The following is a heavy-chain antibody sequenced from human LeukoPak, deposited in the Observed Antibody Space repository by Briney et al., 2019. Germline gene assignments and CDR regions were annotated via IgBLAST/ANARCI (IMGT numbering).Heavy chain of an antibody. V-gene: IGHV3-74*01. CDR2: INSDGSST. CDR3: ARREWTMDDAFDI. Sequence: GGSLRLSCAASRFTFSSYWMHWVRQAPGKGLVWVSRINSDGSSTSYADSVKGRFTISRDNAKNTLYLQMNSLRAEDTAVYYCARREWTMDDAFDIWGQGTMVTVSS. CDR1: RFTFSSYW. J-gene: IGHJ3*02. D-gene: IGHD4/OR15-4a*01.